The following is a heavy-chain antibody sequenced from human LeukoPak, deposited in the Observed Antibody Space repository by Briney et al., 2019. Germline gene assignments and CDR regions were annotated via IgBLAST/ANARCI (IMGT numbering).Heavy chain of an antibody. Sequence: ASVKVSCKASGYNFISYGVSWVRQAPGQGLEWMGWVSTYNGNTNYAQNLQYRVTMTTDPATSTAYMELTNLRSGDTAVYYCARSGYCGSSSCYRESDGLDFWGQGTMVTVSS. CDR2: VSTYNGNT. CDR3: ARSGYCGSSSCYRESDGLDF. D-gene: IGHD2-2*01. CDR1: GYNFISYG. V-gene: IGHV1-18*01. J-gene: IGHJ3*01.